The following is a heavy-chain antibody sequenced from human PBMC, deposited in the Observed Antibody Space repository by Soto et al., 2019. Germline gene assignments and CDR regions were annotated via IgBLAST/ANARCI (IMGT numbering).Heavy chain of an antibody. CDR3: ARGFNYYGSGSYYKH. J-gene: IGHJ4*02. D-gene: IGHD3-10*01. Sequence: SETLSLTCAVYGGSFSGYYWSWIRQPPGKGLEWIGEINHSGSTNYNPSLKSRVTISVDTSKNQFSLKLSSVTAADTAVYYCARGFNYYGSGSYYKHWGQGTLVTVSS. CDR1: GGSFSGYY. CDR2: INHSGST. V-gene: IGHV4-34*01.